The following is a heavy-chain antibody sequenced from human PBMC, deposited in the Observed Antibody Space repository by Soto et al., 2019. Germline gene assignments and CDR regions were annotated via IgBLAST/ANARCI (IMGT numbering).Heavy chain of an antibody. CDR3: ARAGGYCSSTSCYYFDY. CDR1: GFTVSSNY. V-gene: IGHV3-53*02. D-gene: IGHD2-2*01. Sequence: EVQLVETGGGLIQPGGSQRLSCAASGFTVSSNYMTWVRQAPGKGLEWVSIIYTVGSTYYADSVKGRFTISRDNSKNTLYLQMNSLRADDTAVYYCARAGGYCSSTSCYYFDYWGQGTLVTVSS. CDR2: IYTVGST. J-gene: IGHJ4*02.